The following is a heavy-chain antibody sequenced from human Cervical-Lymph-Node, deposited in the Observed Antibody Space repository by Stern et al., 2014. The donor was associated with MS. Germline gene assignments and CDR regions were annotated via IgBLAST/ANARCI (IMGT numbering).Heavy chain of an antibody. CDR2: ISYDGRSK. CDR3: ARVRNADI. J-gene: IGHJ3*02. V-gene: IGHV3-30*04. CDR1: GFTFTSYA. Sequence: DQLVESGGGVVQPGRSLRLSCAASGFTFTSYAMHWVRQAPGKGLEWVAVISYDGRSKSFADSVKGRFTLSRDNSKNTLYLQMNALGAEDTAVNNCARVRNADIWAKGQWSPSLQ.